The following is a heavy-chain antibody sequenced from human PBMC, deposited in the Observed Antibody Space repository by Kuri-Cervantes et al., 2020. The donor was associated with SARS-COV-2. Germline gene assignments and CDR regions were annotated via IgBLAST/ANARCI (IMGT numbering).Heavy chain of an antibody. Sequence: GESLKISCAASGFTFSSYAMSWVRQAPGKGPEWVSAISGSGGSTYYADSVKGRFTISRDNSKNTLYLQMNSLRAEDTAVYYCAKGRIHHSDAFDIWGQGTMVTVSS. CDR1: GFTFSSYA. CDR2: ISGSGGST. J-gene: IGHJ3*02. V-gene: IGHV3-23*01. CDR3: AKGRIHHSDAFDI. D-gene: IGHD1-14*01.